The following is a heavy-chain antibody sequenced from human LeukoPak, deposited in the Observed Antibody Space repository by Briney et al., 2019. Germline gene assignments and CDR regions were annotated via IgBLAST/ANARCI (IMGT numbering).Heavy chain of an antibody. J-gene: IGHJ4*02. Sequence: ASVNVSCKASGYTFTSYAMHWVRQAPGQRLEWMGWINAGNGNTKYSQKFQGRVTITRDTSASTAYMELSSLRSEDTAVYYCARRLRYSSGAIDYWGQGTLVTVSS. CDR2: INAGNGNT. V-gene: IGHV1-3*01. CDR1: GYTFTSYA. CDR3: ARRLRYSSGAIDY. D-gene: IGHD6-19*01.